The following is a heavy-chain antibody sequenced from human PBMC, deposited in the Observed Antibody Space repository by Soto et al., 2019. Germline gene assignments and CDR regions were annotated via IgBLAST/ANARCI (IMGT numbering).Heavy chain of an antibody. CDR1: GFSLTTSGVG. Sequence: SGPTLVNPTQTLTLTCTFSGFSLTTSGVGVGWIRQPPGKALEWLALIYWNDEKRYSPSLKSRLTITKDTSKNQVVLTMTNMDPVDTATYHCAHRLRWLANFDYGGQGTLVTVS. CDR2: IYWNDEK. CDR3: AHRLRWLANFDY. D-gene: IGHD6-19*01. V-gene: IGHV2-5*01. J-gene: IGHJ4*02.